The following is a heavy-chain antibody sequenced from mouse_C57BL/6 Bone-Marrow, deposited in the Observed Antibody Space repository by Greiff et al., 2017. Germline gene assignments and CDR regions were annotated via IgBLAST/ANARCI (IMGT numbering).Heavy chain of an antibody. CDR1: GYTFTSYW. V-gene: IGHV1-55*01. J-gene: IGHJ3*01. Sequence: VQLQQPGAELVKPGASVKMSCKASGYTFTSYWITWVKQRPGQGLEWIGDIYPGSGSTNYNEKFKSKATLTVDKSSSTAYMQLSSLTSEDSAVYYCARGYYGSIQFAYWGQGTLVTVSA. CDR3: ARGYYGSIQFAY. D-gene: IGHD1-1*01. CDR2: IYPGSGST.